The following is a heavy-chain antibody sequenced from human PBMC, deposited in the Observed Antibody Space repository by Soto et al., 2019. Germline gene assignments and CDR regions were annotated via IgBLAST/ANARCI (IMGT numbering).Heavy chain of an antibody. CDR3: TRRMITMVRGVIVENWFDP. J-gene: IGHJ5*02. Sequence: EVQLVESGGGLVQPGGSLKLSCAASGFTFSGSAMHWVRQASGKGLEWVGRIRSKANSYATAYAASVKGRFTISRDDSKNTAYLQMNSLKTEDTAVYYCTRRMITMVRGVIVENWFDPWGQGTLVTVSS. D-gene: IGHD3-10*01. CDR1: GFTFSGSA. V-gene: IGHV3-73*01. CDR2: IRSKANSYAT.